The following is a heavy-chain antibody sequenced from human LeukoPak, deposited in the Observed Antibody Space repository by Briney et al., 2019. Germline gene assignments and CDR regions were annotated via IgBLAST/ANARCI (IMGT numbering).Heavy chain of an antibody. J-gene: IGHJ6*03. CDR3: ARGAIVVVPAATLPYMDV. Sequence: SXTLSLTCAXYGGSFSGYYWSWIRQPPGKGLEWIGEINHSGSTNYNPSLKSRVTISVNTPKNQFSLKLSSVTAADTAVYYCARGAIVVVPAATLPYMDVWGKGTTVTVSS. CDR1: GGSFSGYY. V-gene: IGHV4-34*01. D-gene: IGHD2-2*01. CDR2: INHSGST.